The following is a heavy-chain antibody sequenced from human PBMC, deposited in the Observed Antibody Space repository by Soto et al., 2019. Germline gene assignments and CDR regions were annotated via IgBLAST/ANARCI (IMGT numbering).Heavy chain of an antibody. D-gene: IGHD3-22*01. J-gene: IGHJ5*02. Sequence: QIQLLQSGAEVKKPGTSVKVSCQASGYTFTTYGIIWVRQAPGQGLEWMGWINPNSGHTNYAKNLKDRATMTTDTSTNTAYMELMTLTSDDTAVYFCARGQVVNFDNWFDPWGQGTLVTVSS. CDR3: ARGQVVNFDNWFDP. CDR2: INPNSGHT. V-gene: IGHV1-18*01. CDR1: GYTFTTYG.